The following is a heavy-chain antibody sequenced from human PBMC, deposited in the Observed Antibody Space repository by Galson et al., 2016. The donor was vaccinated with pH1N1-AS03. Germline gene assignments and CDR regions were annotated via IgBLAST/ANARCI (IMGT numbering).Heavy chain of an antibody. CDR2: INTDSGGT. V-gene: IGHV1-2*02. J-gene: IGHJ4*02. CDR3: ARGFLEAVIDY. D-gene: IGHD3-3*01. CDR1: GYAFTDYY. Sequence: VKVSCKASGYAFTDYYMHLLRQAPGQGLEWMAWINTDSGGTDYAQKFQGRVTMTRDTSASTAYMELSSLTSDDTSVYYCARGFLEAVIDYWGQGSLVTVSS.